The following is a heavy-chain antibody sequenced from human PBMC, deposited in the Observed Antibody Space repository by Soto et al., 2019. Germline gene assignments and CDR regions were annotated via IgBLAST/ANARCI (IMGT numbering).Heavy chain of an antibody. Sequence: DVQLVASGGGLLQPGESLRLSCAAFGFTISGKKYVAWVRQAPGKGLEWVSALYDLDGTYYADSVKGRFTTSSDSSRTTVDLQMNSLRPDDTAVYSCATWHLQEHAYDIWGQGTIVTVAS. J-gene: IGHJ3*02. CDR2: LYDLDGT. V-gene: IGHV3-53*01. D-gene: IGHD1-1*01. CDR3: ATWHLQEHAYDI. CDR1: GFTISGKKY.